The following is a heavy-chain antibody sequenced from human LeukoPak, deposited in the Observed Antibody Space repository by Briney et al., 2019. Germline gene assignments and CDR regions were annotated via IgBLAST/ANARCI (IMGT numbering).Heavy chain of an antibody. V-gene: IGHV4-61*08. D-gene: IGHD6-19*01. CDR3: ARRRMAAGSTEA. J-gene: IGHJ4*02. CDR1: RGSINTGGYF. Sequence: PSETLSLTCTVSRGSINTGGYFWSWVRQPPGKGLEWIGYIYYSGSTNYNPSLKSRVTISVDTSKNQFSLKLSSVTAADTAVYYCARRRMAAGSTEAWGQGTLVTVSS. CDR2: IYYSGST.